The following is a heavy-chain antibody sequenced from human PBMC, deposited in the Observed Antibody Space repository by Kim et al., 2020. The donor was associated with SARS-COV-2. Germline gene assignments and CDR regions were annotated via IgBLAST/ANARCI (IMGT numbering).Heavy chain of an antibody. CDR2: ISGSGVNT. CDR1: GFTFYNYA. D-gene: IGHD6-19*01. J-gene: IGHJ6*02. CDR3: AKSGGDSSGWFTYFYYGVDV. Sequence: GGSLRLSCAASGFTFYNYAMNWVRQAPGEGLECVATISGSGVNTHYADSVKGRFTISRDNSKATLYLQMNSLRVEDTAIYYCAKSGGDSSGWFTYFYYGVDVWGQGTTVTVS. V-gene: IGHV3-23*01.